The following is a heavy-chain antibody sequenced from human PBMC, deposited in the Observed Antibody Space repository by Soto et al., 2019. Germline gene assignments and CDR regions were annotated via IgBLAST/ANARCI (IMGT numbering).Heavy chain of an antibody. D-gene: IGHD3-9*01. V-gene: IGHV1-69*13. CDR3: ARSAYYDILTGPFDY. CDR2: IIPIFGTA. Sequence: GGSVKVSFKASGGPFSSYAISWVRQAPGQGLEWMGGIIPIFGTANYAQKFQGRVTITADESTSTAYMELSSLRSEDTAVYYCARSAYYDILTGPFDYCGQGTLVTV. CDR1: GGPFSSYA. J-gene: IGHJ4*02.